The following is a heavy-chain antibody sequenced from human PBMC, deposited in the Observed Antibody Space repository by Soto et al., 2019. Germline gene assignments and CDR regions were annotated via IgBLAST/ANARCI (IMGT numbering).Heavy chain of an antibody. CDR3: AKGSHDAILTAYHGFDY. D-gene: IGHD3-9*01. CDR1: GFTFSNYA. Sequence: EVQLLESGGGLVQPGGSLRLSCAASGFTFSNYAMSWVRQAPGKGLEWVSSISGGGGGTHYADSVKGRLTISRDNSKKTISLQMNSLRAEDTAVYYCAKGSHDAILTAYHGFDYWGQGTLVTVSS. CDR2: ISGGGGGT. V-gene: IGHV3-23*01. J-gene: IGHJ4*02.